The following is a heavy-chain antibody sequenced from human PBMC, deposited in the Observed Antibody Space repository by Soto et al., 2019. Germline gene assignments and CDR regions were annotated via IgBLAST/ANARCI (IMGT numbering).Heavy chain of an antibody. Sequence: PGGSLRLSCAASGFTFSSYAMHWVRQAPGKGLEWVAVISYDGSNKYYADSVKGRFTISRDNSKNTLYLQMNSLRAEDTAVYYCARDGGKTATVLNYGMDVWGQGTTVTVSS. CDR1: GFTFSSYA. V-gene: IGHV3-30-3*01. CDR3: ARDGGKTATVLNYGMDV. J-gene: IGHJ6*02. CDR2: ISYDGSNK. D-gene: IGHD5-18*01.